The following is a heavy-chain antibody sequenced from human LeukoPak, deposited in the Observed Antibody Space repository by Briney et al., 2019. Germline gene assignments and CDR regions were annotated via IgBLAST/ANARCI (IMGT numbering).Heavy chain of an antibody. CDR1: GSTVSSNY. J-gene: IGHJ3*01. D-gene: IGHD1-26*01. CDR2: IYSSGST. CDR3: ARDIEIST. Sequence: GGSLRLSCGASGSTVSSNYMRWVRRAPGKGLEGVSAIYSSGSTYYAASVKGRFTISRDNSKNTLYLQMNSLRAEDRAIYHCARDIEISTWGLGIVVTVSS. V-gene: IGHV3-53*01.